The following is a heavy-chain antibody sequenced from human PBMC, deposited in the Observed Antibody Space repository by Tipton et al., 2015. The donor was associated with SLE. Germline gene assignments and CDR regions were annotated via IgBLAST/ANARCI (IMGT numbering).Heavy chain of an antibody. CDR1: GYTFTNYG. Sequence: QLVQSGVEVKKPGASVKVSCKASGYTFTNYGFTWVRQAPGQGLEWMGFINPNSGGTNYAQKFQGRVTMTGDTSISTAYMDLNRLTSDDTAMYYRARGVSGYLRYNWFDPWGQGTLVTVSS. CDR3: ARGVSGYLRYNWFDP. D-gene: IGHD5-12*01. J-gene: IGHJ5*02. CDR2: INPNSGGT. V-gene: IGHV1-2*02.